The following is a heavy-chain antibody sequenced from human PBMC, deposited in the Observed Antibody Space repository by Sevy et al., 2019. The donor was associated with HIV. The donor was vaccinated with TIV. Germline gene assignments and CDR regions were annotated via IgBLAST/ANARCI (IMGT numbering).Heavy chain of an antibody. D-gene: IGHD2-15*01. Sequence: GGSLRLSCAASGFTFNNYGMTWVRQAPGKGLEWVSTISGSGGTTFYADSLRGRFTISRDNSKNTLSLQMVSLRAEVTALYFSAKERRNIRSGSLETCYGGFDYWGQGTLVTVSS. CDR3: AKERRNIRSGSLETCYGGFDY. CDR1: GFTFNNYG. J-gene: IGHJ4*02. CDR2: ISGSGGTT. V-gene: IGHV3-23*01.